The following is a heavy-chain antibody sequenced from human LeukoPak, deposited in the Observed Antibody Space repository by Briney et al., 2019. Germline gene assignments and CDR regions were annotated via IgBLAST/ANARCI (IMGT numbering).Heavy chain of an antibody. CDR2: ISWNSGSI. V-gene: IGHV3-9*01. D-gene: IGHD1-26*01. CDR1: GFTFDDYA. Sequence: PGGSLRLSCAASGFTFDDYAMHWVRQAPGKGLEWVSGISWNSGSIGYADSVKGRFTIPRDNAKNSLYLQMNSLRAEDTALYYCAKGVVGATGISFDYWGQGTLVTVSS. J-gene: IGHJ4*02. CDR3: AKGVVGATGISFDY.